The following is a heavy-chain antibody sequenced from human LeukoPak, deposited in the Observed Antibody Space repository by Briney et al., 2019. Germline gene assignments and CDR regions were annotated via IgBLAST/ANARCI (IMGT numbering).Heavy chain of an antibody. J-gene: IGHJ3*01. Sequence: SETLSLTCTVSGHSIRSHYCAWIRQSPGKGREWIGHIYNSATTDYNPSFKSRVTISLDTSKKQFSLKMTSVTALDSAVYYCARGGEGYNDDAFEVWGLGTAVTVSS. D-gene: IGHD5-24*01. CDR1: GHSIRSHY. V-gene: IGHV4-59*11. CDR2: IYNSATT. CDR3: ARGGEGYNDDAFEV.